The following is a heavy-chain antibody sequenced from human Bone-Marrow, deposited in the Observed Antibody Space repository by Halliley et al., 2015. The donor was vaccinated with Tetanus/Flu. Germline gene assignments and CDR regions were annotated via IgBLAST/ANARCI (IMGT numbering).Heavy chain of an antibody. D-gene: IGHD6-19*01. J-gene: IGHJ5*02. V-gene: IGHV3-23*01. CDR2: IPVSGSAT. CDR3: AKVSYNSGWFLDL. Sequence: EWVSSIPVSGSATYFADPVKGRFTISRDNPKDTLYLDMNSLRVEDTAIYYCAKVSYNSGWFLDLWGQGTLVAVSS.